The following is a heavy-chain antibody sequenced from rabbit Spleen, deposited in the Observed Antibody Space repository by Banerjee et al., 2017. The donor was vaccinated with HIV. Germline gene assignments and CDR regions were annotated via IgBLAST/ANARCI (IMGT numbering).Heavy chain of an antibody. J-gene: IGHJ4*01. D-gene: IGHD1-1*01. CDR2: INTATGKP. CDR1: GFSFSDRDV. V-gene: IGHV1S45*01. CDR3: ARDLIYATNSGYYLNL. Sequence: QEQLVESGGGLVKPEGSLTLTCKASGFSFSDRDVMCWVRQAPGKGLEWIACINTATGKPVYATWAKGRFTISTTSSTTVTLQMTSLTAADTATYFCARDLIYATNSGYYLNLWGQGTLVTVS.